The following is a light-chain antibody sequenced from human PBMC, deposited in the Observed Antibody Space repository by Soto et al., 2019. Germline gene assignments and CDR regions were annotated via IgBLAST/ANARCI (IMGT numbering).Light chain of an antibody. CDR1: QTVRTNY. CDR2: GAS. V-gene: IGKV3D-20*02. CDR3: QQRSNWPPVIT. Sequence: EIVLTQSPGTLSLSPGERATLSCRASQTVRTNYLAWFQHKPGQAPRLLIYGASSRATGIPDRFSGSGSGTDFTLTISSLEPEDFAVYYCQQRSNWPPVITFGQGTRLEIK. J-gene: IGKJ5*01.